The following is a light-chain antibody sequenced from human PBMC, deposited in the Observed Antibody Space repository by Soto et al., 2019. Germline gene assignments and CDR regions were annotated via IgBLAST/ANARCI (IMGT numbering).Light chain of an antibody. Sequence: DIQMTQSPSTLSASVGDRVTITCRASQSISSWLAWYQQKPGKAPKLLIYDASSLESGVPSRFSGSGSGTEFTLTISSLQPDDFATYYCQQYKSSLRTFGQGTKVDIK. CDR3: QQYKSSLRT. J-gene: IGKJ1*01. V-gene: IGKV1-5*01. CDR2: DAS. CDR1: QSISSW.